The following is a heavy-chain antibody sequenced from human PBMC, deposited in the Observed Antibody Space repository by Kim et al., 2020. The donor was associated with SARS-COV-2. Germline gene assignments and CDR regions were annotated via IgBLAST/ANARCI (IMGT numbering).Heavy chain of an antibody. J-gene: IGHJ4*02. CDR1: GFTFKNYG. CDR2: ISYDGSNK. D-gene: IGHD1-26*01. Sequence: GGSLRLSCAASGFTFKNYGMHWVRQAPGKGLEWVAVISYDGSNKYYADSVKGRCTISRDNSKNTLYLQMNSLRAEDTAVYYCAKYPPGGTYYSYLDYWGQGTLVTVSS. V-gene: IGHV3-30*18. CDR3: AKYPPGGTYYSYLDY.